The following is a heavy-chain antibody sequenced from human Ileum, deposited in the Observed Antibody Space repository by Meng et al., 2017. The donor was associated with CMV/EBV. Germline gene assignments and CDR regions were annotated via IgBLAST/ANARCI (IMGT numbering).Heavy chain of an antibody. Sequence: SETLSLTCTVSGGSISSYYWSWIRQPPGKGLEWIGYIYYSGSTNYNPSLKSRVTISVDTSKNQFSLKLSSVTAADTAVYYCAREIVIVPDTIRGGYWFDPWGQGTLVTVSS. CDR3: AREIVIVPDTIRGGYWFDP. J-gene: IGHJ5*02. CDR2: IYYSGST. CDR1: GGSISSYY. D-gene: IGHD2-2*02. V-gene: IGHV4-59*12.